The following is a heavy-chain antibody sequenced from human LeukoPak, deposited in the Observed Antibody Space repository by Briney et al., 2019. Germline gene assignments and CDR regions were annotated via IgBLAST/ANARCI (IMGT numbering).Heavy chain of an antibody. CDR1: GYIFTSYW. D-gene: IGHD6-19*01. Sequence: GESLQISCKGSGYIFTSYWIGWVRQLPGKGLEWMGIIYPGDSDTRYSPSFQGQVTISADKSISTAYLQWSSLKASDTAMYYCARVLTGLAVAGYYYYYGMDVWGQGTTVTVSS. CDR2: IYPGDSDT. V-gene: IGHV5-51*01. J-gene: IGHJ6*02. CDR3: ARVLTGLAVAGYYYYYGMDV.